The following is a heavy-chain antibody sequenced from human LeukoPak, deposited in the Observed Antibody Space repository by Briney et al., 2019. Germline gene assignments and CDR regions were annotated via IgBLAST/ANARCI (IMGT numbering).Heavy chain of an antibody. J-gene: IGHJ5*02. D-gene: IGHD3-22*01. CDR3: ATDFYDTT. Sequence: GGSLRLSCAAPGFTFSDAWMNWVRQAPGKGLEWVARIKSKTDGGTIDYAAPVKGRFALSRDDSKNTLYLHMSSLQTEDTAVYYCATDFYDTTWGQGTLVTVSS. V-gene: IGHV3-15*07. CDR1: GFTFSDAW. CDR2: IKSKTDGGTI.